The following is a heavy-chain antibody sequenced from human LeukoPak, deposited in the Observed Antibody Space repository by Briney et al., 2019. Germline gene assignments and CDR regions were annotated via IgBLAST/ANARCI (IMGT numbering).Heavy chain of an antibody. CDR1: GYTFTSYD. V-gene: IGHV1-8*01. D-gene: IGHD3-10*01. CDR3: ARVATYYYGSGGPNYGMDV. J-gene: IGHJ6*02. Sequence: ASVKVSCKASGYTFTSYDINWVRQATGQGLEWMGWMNPNSGNTGYAQKFQGRVTMTRNTSIGTAHMELSSLRSEDTAVYYCARVATYYYGSGGPNYGMDVWGQGTTVTVSS. CDR2: MNPNSGNT.